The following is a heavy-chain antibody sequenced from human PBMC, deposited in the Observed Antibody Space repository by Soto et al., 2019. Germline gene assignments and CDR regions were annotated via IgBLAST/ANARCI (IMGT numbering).Heavy chain of an antibody. Sequence: QVQLVQSGAEVKKPGSSVKVSCKASGGTFSSYTISWVRQAPGQGLEWMGRVTSILGIANYAQKFQGRITITAHKSTSTAYMELSSLRSEDTAVYYCARDPSAYDLPAYWGQGTLVTVSS. V-gene: IGHV1-69*08. J-gene: IGHJ4*02. CDR2: VTSILGIA. CDR3: ARDPSAYDLPAY. CDR1: GGTFSSYT. D-gene: IGHD5-12*01.